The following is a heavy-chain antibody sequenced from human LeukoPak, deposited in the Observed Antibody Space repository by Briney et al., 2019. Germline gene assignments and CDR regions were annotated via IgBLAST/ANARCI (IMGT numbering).Heavy chain of an antibody. D-gene: IGHD3-10*01. CDR2: IYTSGST. V-gene: IGHV4-61*09. J-gene: IGHJ5*02. Sequence: SETLSLTCTVSGGSISSGSYYWSWIRQPAGKGLEWIGHIYTSGSTNYNPSLKSRVTISVDTSKNQFSLKLSSVTAADTAVYYCARDRGHYYGSGSYPSWGQGTLVTVSS. CDR3: ARDRGHYYGSGSYPS. CDR1: GGSISSGSYY.